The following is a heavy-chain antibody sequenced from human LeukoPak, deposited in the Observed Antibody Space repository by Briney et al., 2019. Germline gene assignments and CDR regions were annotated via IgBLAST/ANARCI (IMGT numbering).Heavy chain of an antibody. CDR3: ARESGPYYFDY. Sequence: PGGSLRLSCAASGFTVSNYAIHWVRQAPGKGLEWVAVVSFDGRNKYYADSVKGRFTISRDNSKNSLYLQMNSLRADDMAMYYCARESGPYYFDYWGQGTLVTVSS. CDR1: GFTVSNYA. V-gene: IGHV3-30*04. D-gene: IGHD1-26*01. J-gene: IGHJ4*02. CDR2: VSFDGRNK.